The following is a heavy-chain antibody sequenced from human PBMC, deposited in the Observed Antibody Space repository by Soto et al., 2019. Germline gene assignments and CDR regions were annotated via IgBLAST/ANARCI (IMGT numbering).Heavy chain of an antibody. Sequence: ASVKVSCKASGYTFTSYYMHWVRQAPGQGLVWMGIINPSGGSTSYAQKFQGRVTMTRDTSTSTVYMELSSLRSEDTAVYYCARDNYYDSSGYPTHDAFDIWGQGTMVTVSS. J-gene: IGHJ3*02. CDR2: INPSGGST. D-gene: IGHD3-22*01. V-gene: IGHV1-46*01. CDR3: ARDNYYDSSGYPTHDAFDI. CDR1: GYTFTSYY.